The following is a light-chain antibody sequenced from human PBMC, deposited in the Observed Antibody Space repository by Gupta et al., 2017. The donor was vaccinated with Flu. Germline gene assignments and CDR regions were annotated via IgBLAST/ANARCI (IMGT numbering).Light chain of an antibody. J-gene: IGLJ3*02. V-gene: IGLV1-47*01. Sequence: HSVLTQPPSASGTPEQRVTISCSGSSSNIGGDDIYWYQQFPGTAPRLLIYRINQRPSWVPGRFSGSRPGTSASLAISGLRSEDEADYYCAAWDDSLSAWVFGGGTKLTVL. CDR3: AAWDDSLSAWV. CDR1: SSNIGGDD. CDR2: RIN.